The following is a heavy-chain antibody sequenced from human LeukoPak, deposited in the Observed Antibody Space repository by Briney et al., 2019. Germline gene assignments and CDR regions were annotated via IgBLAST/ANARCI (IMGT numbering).Heavy chain of an antibody. CDR2: IYSGENT. CDR3: ARATMGYFDY. Sequence: GGSLRLSCAASGFTVSSNYTSWVRQAPGKGLEWVSVIYSGENTYYADSVKGRFTISRDNSKNTLYLQMNSLRAEDTAVYYCARATMGYFDYWGQGTLVTVSS. J-gene: IGHJ4*02. D-gene: IGHD3-3*01. CDR1: GFTVSSNY. V-gene: IGHV3-53*01.